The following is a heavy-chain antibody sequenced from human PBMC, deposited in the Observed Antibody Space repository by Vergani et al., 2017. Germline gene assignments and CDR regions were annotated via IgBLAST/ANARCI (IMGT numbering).Heavy chain of an antibody. CDR3: ANEGSANRIRGWLDH. CDR1: GFSVSNSG. Sequence: QVQLVESGGGVVQPGGSLRLSCVVSGFSVSNSGMHWVRQTPGKGLEWVAFIQYDGSDIFYADFVEGRFTISRDNSKNSLYLQMRSLRFDDTAVYYCANEGSANRIRGWLDHWGQGALVTVSS. D-gene: IGHD3-10*01. J-gene: IGHJ4*02. V-gene: IGHV3-30*02. CDR2: IQYDGSDI.